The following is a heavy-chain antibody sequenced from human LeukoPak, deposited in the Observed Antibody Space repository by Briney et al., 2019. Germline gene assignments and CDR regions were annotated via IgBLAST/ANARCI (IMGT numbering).Heavy chain of an antibody. V-gene: IGHV4-39*01. CDR3: ARHWVVTPNY. CDR2: IYYSGSA. J-gene: IGHJ4*02. D-gene: IGHD4-23*01. CDR1: SGSISNSSYY. Sequence: SETLSLTCIVSSGSISNSSYYWGWIRQPPGKGLEWIGSIYYSGSAYYNPSLKGRVTISVDTSKNQFSLKLTSVTAADTAVYYCARHWVVTPNYWGQGTLVTVSS.